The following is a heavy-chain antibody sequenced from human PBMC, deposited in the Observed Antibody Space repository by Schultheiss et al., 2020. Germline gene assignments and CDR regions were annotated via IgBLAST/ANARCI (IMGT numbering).Heavy chain of an antibody. CDR1: GGSVSSGSYY. J-gene: IGHJ4*02. CDR3: ARMATTTFRGGAHFDY. V-gene: IGHV4-61*01. Sequence: SETLSLTCTVSGGSVSSGSYYWSWIRQPPGKGLEWIGEIYHSGSTNYNPSLKSRVTISVDTSKNQFSLKLSSVTAADTAVYYCARMATTTFRGGAHFDYWGQGTLVTVSS. CDR2: IYHSGST. D-gene: IGHD5-12*01.